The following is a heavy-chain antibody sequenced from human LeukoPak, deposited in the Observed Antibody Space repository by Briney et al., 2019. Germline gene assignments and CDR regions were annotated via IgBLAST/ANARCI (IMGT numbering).Heavy chain of an antibody. CDR2: MSPNNGDT. J-gene: IGHJ3*02. CDR1: GYTFTRYD. D-gene: IGHD1-1*01. CDR3: ARTTGTNDVFDI. Sequence: ASVKVSCKASGYTFTRYDISWVRQATGQGLEWMGWMSPNNGDTGFAQKFQGRVTFTRNTSITTVYMELSSLRSEDTAVYFCARTTGTNDVFDIWGQGTMVTVSS. V-gene: IGHV1-8*03.